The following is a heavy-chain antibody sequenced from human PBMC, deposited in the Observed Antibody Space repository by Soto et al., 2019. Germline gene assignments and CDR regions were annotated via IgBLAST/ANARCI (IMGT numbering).Heavy chain of an antibody. CDR3: ARGGIAGHWFDP. CDR1: NGYINSGGFY. V-gene: IGHV4-31*01. CDR2: IFHSGST. D-gene: IGHD6-13*01. Sequence: QVQLQESGPGLLKPSQTLSLTCNVSNGYINSGGFYWSWIRQHPGKGLEWIGYIFHSGSTLYNPSLNSLITLSAHTSKNQLSLTLRSVTVADTAAYYCARGGIAGHWFDPWGQGILVTVSS. J-gene: IGHJ5*02.